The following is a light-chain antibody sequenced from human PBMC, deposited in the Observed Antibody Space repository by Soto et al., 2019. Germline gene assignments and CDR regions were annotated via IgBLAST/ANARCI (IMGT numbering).Light chain of an antibody. J-gene: IGLJ3*02. CDR1: SSDVGAYNY. CDR3: SSYTSSSTVV. V-gene: IGLV2-14*01. Sequence: QSALTQPASVSGSPGQSVTISCSGSSSDVGAYNYVSWYQRHPGKAPKLMIYDVTNRPSGVSNRFSGSKSGNTASLTISGLQADDEADYFCSSYTSSSTVVFGGGTKLTVL. CDR2: DVT.